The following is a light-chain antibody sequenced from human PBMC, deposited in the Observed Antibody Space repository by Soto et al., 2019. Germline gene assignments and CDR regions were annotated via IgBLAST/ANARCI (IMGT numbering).Light chain of an antibody. J-gene: IGKJ4*01. CDR1: QTISSW. V-gene: IGKV1-5*03. CDR3: QEFASN. Sequence: DIQMTQSPSTLSGSVGDRVTITCRASQTISSWLAWYQQKPGKAPKLLIYKASTLKSGVPSRFSGSGSGTEFTLTINRLEPEDFAVYYCQEFASNFGGGTKVEIK. CDR2: KAS.